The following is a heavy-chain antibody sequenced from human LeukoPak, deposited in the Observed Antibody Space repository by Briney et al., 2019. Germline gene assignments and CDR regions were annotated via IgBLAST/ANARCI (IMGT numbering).Heavy chain of an antibody. CDR1: GGSFSGHY. Sequence: SETLSLTRAVYGGSFSGHYWTWIRQSPGKGLEWIGESTHSGSTYYNPSLKSRVTISVDTSKSQFSLKLTSVTAADTAVYHCARGRTGAAALDFWGPGTLVTVSS. V-gene: IGHV4-34*01. D-gene: IGHD2-2*01. CDR3: ARGRTGAAALDF. J-gene: IGHJ4*02. CDR2: STHSGST.